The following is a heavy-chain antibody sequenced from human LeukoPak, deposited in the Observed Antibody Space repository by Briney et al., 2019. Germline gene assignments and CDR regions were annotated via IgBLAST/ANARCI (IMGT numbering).Heavy chain of an antibody. CDR3: ARGLYYSDPFPAFDY. Sequence: SETLSLTCTVSGGPISSYYWSWIRQPPGKGREWIGYIYYSGSTNYNPSLKSRVTMPVDTSKNQFSLKLSSVTAADTAVYYCARGLYYSDPFPAFDYWGQGTLVTVSS. CDR1: GGPISSYY. D-gene: IGHD4-17*01. CDR2: IYYSGST. J-gene: IGHJ4*02. V-gene: IGHV4-59*12.